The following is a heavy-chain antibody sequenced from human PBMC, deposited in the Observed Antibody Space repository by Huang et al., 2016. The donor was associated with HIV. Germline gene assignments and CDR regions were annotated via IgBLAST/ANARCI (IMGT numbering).Heavy chain of an antibody. V-gene: IGHV2-5*02. D-gene: IGHD2-15*01. CDR2: IYWADDK. J-gene: IGHJ4*02. Sequence: QITLKESGPTLVKPTQTLTLACTFSGFSLNTSGLGVAWIRQPPGKALVWLALIYWADDKRYRPSLKSRLTISKDPSNNQVILTMTNMDPVDTASYFCAHIGDIFAAYSPEYFDYWGQGALVTVSS. CDR1: GFSLNTSGLG. CDR3: AHIGDIFAAYSPEYFDY.